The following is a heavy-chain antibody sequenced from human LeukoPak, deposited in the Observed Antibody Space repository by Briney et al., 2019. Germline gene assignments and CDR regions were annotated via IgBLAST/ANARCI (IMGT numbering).Heavy chain of an antibody. D-gene: IGHD3-22*01. V-gene: IGHV4-30-2*01. Sequence: SETLSLTCTVSGGSITSGGYTWNWIRQPPGKGLEWIGDFYHSGSTYYNPSLKSRVTISVDTSKNQFSLKLSSVTAADTAVYYCVRGPYYYDSSGYLDWGQGTLVTVSS. CDR2: FYHSGST. CDR1: GGSITSGGYT. CDR3: VRGPYYYDSSGYLD. J-gene: IGHJ4*02.